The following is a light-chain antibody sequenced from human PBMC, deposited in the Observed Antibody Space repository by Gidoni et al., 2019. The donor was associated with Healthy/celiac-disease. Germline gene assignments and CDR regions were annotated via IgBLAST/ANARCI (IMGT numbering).Light chain of an antibody. CDR2: AAS. CDR3: QQTYSTLPT. J-gene: IGKJ1*01. CDR1: QSISSY. V-gene: IGKV1-39*01. Sequence: DIQMTQSPSSLSAFVGDRVTISCRASQSISSYLNWYQQKPEKAPKLLIYAASSLQSGVPSRFSGSGSGTDFTLTISSLQPEDFATYYCQQTYSTLPTFGQGTKVEIK.